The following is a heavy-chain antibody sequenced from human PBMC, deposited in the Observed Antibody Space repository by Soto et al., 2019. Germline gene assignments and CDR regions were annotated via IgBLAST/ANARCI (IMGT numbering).Heavy chain of an antibody. D-gene: IGHD6-19*01. V-gene: IGHV1-2*04. Sequence: ASVNVSCKASGYTFTGYYMHWVRQAPGQGLEWMGWINPNSGGTNYAQKFQGWVTMTRDTSISTAYMELSRLRSDDTAVYYCARDEVAVAGTRYYYYGMDVWGQGTTVTVSS. CDR2: INPNSGGT. CDR1: GYTFTGYY. J-gene: IGHJ6*02. CDR3: ARDEVAVAGTRYYYYGMDV.